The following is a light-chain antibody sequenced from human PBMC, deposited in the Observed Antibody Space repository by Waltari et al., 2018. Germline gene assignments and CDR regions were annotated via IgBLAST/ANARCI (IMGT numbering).Light chain of an antibody. Sequence: QTALSQPASVSGSPGQSITISCTGSSGDVGPFDLVAWYQQYPGRSPQLIIYAGTKRPSGVSSRFSGSKSGNTAFLTITELQADDEALYYCCSYAGGHPHYFVSYLFGSGTDVTV. CDR2: AGT. V-gene: IGLV2-23*01. CDR1: SGDVGPFDL. CDR3: CSYAGGHPHYFVSYL. J-gene: IGLJ1*01.